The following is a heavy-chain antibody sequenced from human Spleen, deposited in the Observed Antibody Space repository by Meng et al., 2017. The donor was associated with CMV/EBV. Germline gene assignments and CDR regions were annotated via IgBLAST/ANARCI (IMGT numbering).Heavy chain of an antibody. D-gene: IGHD6-6*01. V-gene: IGHV4-31*03. J-gene: IGHJ4*02. Sequence: CPVSGGYISSGGYYWSWIRQHPGKGLEWIGYIYYSGSTYYNPSLKSRVTISVDTSKNQFSLKLSSVTAADTAVYYCARENSSSVGFDYWGQGTLVTVSS. CDR1: GGYISSGGYY. CDR3: ARENSSSVGFDY. CDR2: IYYSGST.